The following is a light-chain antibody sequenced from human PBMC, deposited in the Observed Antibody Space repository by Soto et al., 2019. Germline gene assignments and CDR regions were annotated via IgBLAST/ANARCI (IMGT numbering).Light chain of an antibody. CDR2: GAS. Sequence: EIVLTQSPGTLSLSPGERVTLSCRASQSVISNSLAWYQQKPGQAPRVLIYGASSRATGIPDRFSGSWSGTDFTLTISRLEPEDFAVYYCHQYGNSPPYTFGQGTKVDIK. CDR1: QSVISNS. V-gene: IGKV3-20*01. CDR3: HQYGNSPPYT. J-gene: IGKJ2*01.